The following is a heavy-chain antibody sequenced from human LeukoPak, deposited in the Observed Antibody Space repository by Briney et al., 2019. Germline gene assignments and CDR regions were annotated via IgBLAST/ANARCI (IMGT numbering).Heavy chain of an antibody. CDR3: AVTRIVVVVATFDY. D-gene: IGHD2-15*01. CDR2: ISSSSSYI. V-gene: IGHV3-21*01. CDR1: GFTFSSYS. J-gene: IGHJ4*02. Sequence: GGSLRLSCAASGFTFSSYSMNWVRQAPGKGLEWGSSISSSSSYIYYADSVKGRFTISRDNAKNSLYLQMNSLRAEDTAVYYCAVTRIVVVVATFDYWGQGTLVTVSS.